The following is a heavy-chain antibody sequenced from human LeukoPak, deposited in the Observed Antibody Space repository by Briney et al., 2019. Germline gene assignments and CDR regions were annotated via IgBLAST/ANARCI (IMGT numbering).Heavy chain of an antibody. CDR3: ARDLFLLGYCSGGSCSRGWFDP. J-gene: IGHJ5*02. CDR1: GYTFTIYY. D-gene: IGHD2-15*01. V-gene: IGHV1-46*01. CDR2: INPSGGST. Sequence: GASVKVSCKASGYTFTIYYMHWVRQAPGQGLEWMGIINPSGGSTSYAQKFQGRVTMTRDTSTSTVYMELSSLRSEDTAVYYCARDLFLLGYCSGGSCSRGWFDPWGQGTLVTVSS.